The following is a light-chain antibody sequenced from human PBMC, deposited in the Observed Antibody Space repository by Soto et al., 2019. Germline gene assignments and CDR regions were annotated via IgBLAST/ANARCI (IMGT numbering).Light chain of an antibody. Sequence: QSVLTQPASVSGSPGQSITISCTGTSSDVGGYNYVSWYQQHPGKAPKLMIYTVTKRPSGVPDRFSGSKSDNTASLTISGLQADDEADYSCCSYAGSSSYVFGTGTKVTVL. CDR3: CSYAGSSSYV. CDR1: SSDVGGYNY. CDR2: TVT. J-gene: IGLJ1*01. V-gene: IGLV2-11*01.